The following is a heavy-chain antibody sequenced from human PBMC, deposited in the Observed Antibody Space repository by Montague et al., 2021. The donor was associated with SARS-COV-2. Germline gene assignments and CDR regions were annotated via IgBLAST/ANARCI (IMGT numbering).Heavy chain of an antibody. J-gene: IGHJ4*02. CDR3: ARDIAVAGLFDY. CDR2: ISIGGST. CDR1: GGSISSGSYY. D-gene: IGHD6-19*01. V-gene: IGHV4-61*02. Sequence: TLSLTCTVSGGSISSGSYYWSWIRQPAGKGLEWVGRISIGGSTNYNPSLKSRVTISVDTSKNQFSLKLSSVTAADTAVYYCARDIAVAGLFDYWGQRTLVTVSS.